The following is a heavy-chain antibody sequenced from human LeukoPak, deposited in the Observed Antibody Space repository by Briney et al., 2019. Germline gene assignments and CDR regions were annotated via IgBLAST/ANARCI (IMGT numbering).Heavy chain of an antibody. CDR1: GGSISSYQ. Sequence: SETLSLICTVSGGSISSYQWSWIRQPPGRGLEWIGYIYTSGGTNYNPSLKSRVTISVDTSMNQFSLKLNSMTAADTAVYYCARRRDGYNFAFDIWGQGTMVTVSS. V-gene: IGHV4-4*09. CDR3: ARRRDGYNFAFDI. J-gene: IGHJ3*02. D-gene: IGHD5-24*01. CDR2: IYTSGGT.